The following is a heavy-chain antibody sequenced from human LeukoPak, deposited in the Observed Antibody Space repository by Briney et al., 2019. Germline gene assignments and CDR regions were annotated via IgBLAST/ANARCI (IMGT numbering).Heavy chain of an antibody. CDR1: GFTFSSYW. J-gene: IGHJ4*02. CDR2: IKQDGSER. V-gene: IGHV3-7*01. D-gene: IGHD3-3*01. CDR3: AREGVAYPFDY. Sequence: GGSLRLSCAASGFTFSSYWMSWVRQAPGKGLEWVANIKQDGSERNYVDSVEGRFTISRDNAKNSLSLQMNSLRAEDTAVYYCAREGVAYPFDYWGPGTLVTVSS.